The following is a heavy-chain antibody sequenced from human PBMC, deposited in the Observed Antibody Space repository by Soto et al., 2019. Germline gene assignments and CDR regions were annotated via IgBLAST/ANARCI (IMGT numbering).Heavy chain of an antibody. CDR3: ARYPQEVLSQYFDY. CDR1: GFNFDKYA. J-gene: IGHJ4*02. Sequence: GGSLRLSCSTSGFNFDKYAMSWVRQAPGKGLEWVSSISGHGGSTWYADSVKGRFTIARDNSKNTLYLEMNSLRAQDTALYYCARYPQEVLSQYFDYWRKRTLVTVSS. D-gene: IGHD4-4*01. V-gene: IGHV3-23*01. CDR2: ISGHGGST.